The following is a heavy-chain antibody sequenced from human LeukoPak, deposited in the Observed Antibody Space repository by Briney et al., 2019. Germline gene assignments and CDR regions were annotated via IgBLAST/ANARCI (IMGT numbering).Heavy chain of an antibody. CDR3: ARIYCSGGSCYVDY. J-gene: IGHJ4*02. V-gene: IGHV4-59*12. CDR1: GGSISSYY. D-gene: IGHD2-15*01. CDR2: IYYSGST. Sequence: PSATLSLTCTVSGGSISSYYWSSIRQPPGKGLEWIGYIYYSGSTNYNPSLKSRVTISVDTSKNQFSLKLSSVTAADTAVYYCARIYCSGGSCYVDYWGQGTLVTVSS.